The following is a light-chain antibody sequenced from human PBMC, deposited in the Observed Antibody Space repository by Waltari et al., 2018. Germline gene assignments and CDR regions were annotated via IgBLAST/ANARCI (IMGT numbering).Light chain of an antibody. CDR1: QATGSS. Sequence: DIRLTQSPSFLSASVGDRVTISCRASQATGSSFAWYQQKPGKAPKLLFYAASTLEGGVPPRFSGSGSGTEFTLTISSLQPEDFATYYCQQANSYPRTFGQGTKLEI. CDR2: AAS. J-gene: IGKJ2*01. CDR3: QQANSYPRT. V-gene: IGKV1-9*01.